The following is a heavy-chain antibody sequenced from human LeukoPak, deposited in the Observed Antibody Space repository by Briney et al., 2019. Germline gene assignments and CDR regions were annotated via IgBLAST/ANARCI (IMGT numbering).Heavy chain of an antibody. CDR2: IYYSGST. J-gene: IGHJ6*02. CDR3: ARLSPTYGSGSYFINEKQTYYYYGMDV. D-gene: IGHD3-10*01. CDR1: GGSISSSSYF. Sequence: SETLSLTCTVSGGSISSSSYFWAWIRQPPGKGLEWIGYIYYSGSTNYNPSLKSRVTISVDTSKNQFSLKLSSVTAADTAVYYCARLSPTYGSGSYFINEKQTYYYYGMDVWGQGTTVTVSS. V-gene: IGHV4-61*05.